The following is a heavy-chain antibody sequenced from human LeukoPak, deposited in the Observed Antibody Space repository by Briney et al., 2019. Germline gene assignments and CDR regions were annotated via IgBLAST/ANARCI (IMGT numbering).Heavy chain of an antibody. J-gene: IGHJ4*02. Sequence: GGSLRLSCAASGFTFSNYAMSWVRQAPGKGLEWVSSISSSSSYIYYADSVKGRFTISRHNAKNSLYLQMNSLRAEDTAVYYCARAGSGYEDGFDYWGQGTLVTVSS. CDR3: ARAGSGYEDGFDY. D-gene: IGHD5-12*01. CDR1: GFTFSNYA. V-gene: IGHV3-21*01. CDR2: ISSSSSYI.